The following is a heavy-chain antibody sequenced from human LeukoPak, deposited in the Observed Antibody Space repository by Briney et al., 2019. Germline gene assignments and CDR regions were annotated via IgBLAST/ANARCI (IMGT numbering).Heavy chain of an antibody. Sequence: SQTLSLTCTVSGGSISSGDYYWSWIRQPPGKGLEWIGYIYYSGSTYYNPSLKSRVTISVDTSKNQFSLKLSSVTAADTAVYYCARDRCSSTSCYTRYWGQGTLVTVSS. J-gene: IGHJ4*02. V-gene: IGHV4-30-4*01. D-gene: IGHD2-2*02. CDR3: ARDRCSSTSCYTRY. CDR2: IYYSGST. CDR1: GGSISSGDYY.